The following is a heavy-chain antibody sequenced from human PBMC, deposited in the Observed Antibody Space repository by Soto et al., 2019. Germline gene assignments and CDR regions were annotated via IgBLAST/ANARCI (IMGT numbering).Heavy chain of an antibody. CDR3: ARNPGSGSYSAFDI. J-gene: IGHJ3*02. CDR1: GGTFSSYT. V-gene: IGHV1-69*02. D-gene: IGHD1-26*01. CDR2: IIPILGIA. Sequence: QVQLVQSGAEVKKPGSSVKVSCKASGGTFSSYTISWVRQAPGQGLEWMGRIIPILGIANYAQKFQGRDTITADKSTRTAYMELSSLRSEDRAVYYCARNPGSGSYSAFDIWGQGTMVTVSS.